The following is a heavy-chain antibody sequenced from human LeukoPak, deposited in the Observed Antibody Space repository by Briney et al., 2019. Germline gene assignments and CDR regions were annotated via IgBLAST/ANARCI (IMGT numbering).Heavy chain of an antibody. J-gene: IGHJ6*02. CDR1: IGSISSSKW. V-gene: IGHV3-53*01. CDR3: AREGYINCMDV. CDR2: IYTGGTT. Sequence: ETLSLTCSVSIGSISSSKWWSWVRQSPVKGLEWVSIIYTGGTTYYADSVKGRFTISRDNSKNTLYLQMNSLRAEDTAVYYCAREGYINCMDVWGQGTTVTVSS. D-gene: IGHD5-18*01.